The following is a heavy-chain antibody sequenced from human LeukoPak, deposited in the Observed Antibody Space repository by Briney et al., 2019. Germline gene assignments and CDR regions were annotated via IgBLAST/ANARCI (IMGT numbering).Heavy chain of an antibody. CDR2: ISTYNVNT. CDR3: ARDRTPNIAAAGTKGQDAFDI. D-gene: IGHD6-13*01. V-gene: IGHV1-18*01. Sequence: GASVKVSCKASGYTFTRYGISWVRQAPGQGLEWMGWISTYNVNTNYVQKFQGRVTMTTDTSTSTAYMELRSLRADDTAVYYCARDRTPNIAAAGTKGQDAFDIWGQGTMVTVSS. J-gene: IGHJ3*02. CDR1: GYTFTRYG.